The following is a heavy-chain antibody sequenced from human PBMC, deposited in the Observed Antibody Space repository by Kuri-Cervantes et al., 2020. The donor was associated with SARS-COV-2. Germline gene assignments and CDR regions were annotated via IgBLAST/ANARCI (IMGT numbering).Heavy chain of an antibody. Sequence: ASVKVSCKASGYTFTSYGIGWVRQAPGQGLKWMGWINPNSGGTNYAQKFQGWVTTTRDTSISTAYMGLSRLRSDDTAVYYCARGDKEDFDYWGQGTLGTVSS. CDR2: INPNSGGT. J-gene: IGHJ4*02. V-gene: IGHV1-2*04. CDR3: ARGDKEDFDY. CDR1: GYTFTSYG.